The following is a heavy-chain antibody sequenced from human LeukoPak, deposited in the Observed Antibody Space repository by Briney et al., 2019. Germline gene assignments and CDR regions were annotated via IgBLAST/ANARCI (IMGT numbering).Heavy chain of an antibody. CDR3: ARGLRYYYDSDSADY. CDR1: GYTFTSYD. D-gene: IGHD3-22*01. V-gene: IGHV1-8*03. J-gene: IGHJ4*02. CDR2: MNPNSGNT. Sequence: ASLKVSCKASGYTFTSYDINWVRQATGQGLEWMGWMNPNSGNTGYAQKFQGRVTITRNTSISTAYMELSSLRSEDTAVYYCARGLRYYYDSDSADYWGQGTLVTVSS.